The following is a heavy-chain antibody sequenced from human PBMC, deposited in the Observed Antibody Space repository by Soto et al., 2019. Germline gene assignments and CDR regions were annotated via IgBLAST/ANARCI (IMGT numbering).Heavy chain of an antibody. CDR2: INSDGSDT. CDR3: AKEGANYYDSSGYYYVGAFDI. Sequence: PGGSLRLSCAASGFTFSSYWMHWVRQAPGKGLVWVSHINSDGSDTTYADSVKGRFTISRDNAKNMLYLQMNSLRAEDTAVYYCAKEGANYYDSSGYYYVGAFDIWGQGTMVTV. J-gene: IGHJ3*02. V-gene: IGHV3-74*01. CDR1: GFTFSSYW. D-gene: IGHD3-22*01.